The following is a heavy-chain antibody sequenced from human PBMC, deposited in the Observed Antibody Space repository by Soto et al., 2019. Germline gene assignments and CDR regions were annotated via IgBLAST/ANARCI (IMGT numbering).Heavy chain of an antibody. CDR3: ATTRDSVFPSRAFDI. J-gene: IGHJ3*02. V-gene: IGHV5-51*01. CDR1: GYSFNSYW. D-gene: IGHD2-15*01. CDR2: IYPGDFDT. Sequence: GESLKISCKGSGYSFNSYWIGWVRQMPGKGLEWMGMIYPGDFDTRYSPSFQGQVTISAGKSISAAYLQWSSLKASDTAMYYCATTRDSVFPSRAFDIWGQGTMVTVSS.